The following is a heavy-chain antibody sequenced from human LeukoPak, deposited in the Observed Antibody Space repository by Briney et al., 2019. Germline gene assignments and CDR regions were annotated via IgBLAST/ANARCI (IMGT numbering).Heavy chain of an antibody. CDR1: GYRINNYW. CDR3: ARQEYCSGGSCYTWFDP. D-gene: IGHD2-15*01. Sequence: GGALEISFQGSGYRINNYWIGWVRPAPGKGLEWMGIIYPADSDIRYSPSFQGQVTISADNSISTAYLQWSSLKAADTAMYYCARQEYCSGGSCYTWFDPWGQGTLVIVSS. V-gene: IGHV5-51*01. J-gene: IGHJ5*02. CDR2: IYPADSDI.